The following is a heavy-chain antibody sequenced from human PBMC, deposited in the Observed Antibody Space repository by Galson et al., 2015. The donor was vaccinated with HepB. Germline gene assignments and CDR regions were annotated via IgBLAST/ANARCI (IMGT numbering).Heavy chain of an antibody. CDR2: IKSKTEGGTT. D-gene: IGHD4-17*01. J-gene: IGHJ6*02. CDR1: GFTFSNAF. CDR3: TTVTVTVQNYYYQYGMDL. V-gene: IGHV3-15*01. Sequence: SLRLSCAASGFTFSNAFMSWVRQAPGKGLEWDGRIKSKTEGGTTDYAAPVKGRFSISRNDSKGTLYLQMNSLKTEDTAVYYCTTVTVTVQNYYYQYGMDLWGQGTTVTVSS.